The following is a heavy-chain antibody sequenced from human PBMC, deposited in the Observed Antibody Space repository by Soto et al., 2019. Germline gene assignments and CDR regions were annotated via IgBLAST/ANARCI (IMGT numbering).Heavy chain of an antibody. V-gene: IGHV3-21*01. CDR2: ISSSSSYI. D-gene: IGHD4-17*01. CDR3: ARDHGDYGSWFDP. CDR1: GFTFSSYS. J-gene: IGHJ5*02. Sequence: GGSLRLSCAASGFTFSSYSMNWVRQAPGKGLEWVSSISSSSSYIYYADSVKGRFTISRDNAKNSLYLQMNSLRAEDTAVYYCARDHGDYGSWFDPWGQGTLVTVSS.